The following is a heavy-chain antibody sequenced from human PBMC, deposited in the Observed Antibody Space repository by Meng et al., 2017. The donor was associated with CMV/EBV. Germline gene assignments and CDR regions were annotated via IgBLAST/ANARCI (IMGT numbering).Heavy chain of an antibody. CDR1: GFSLSTSGVG. J-gene: IGHJ5*02. CDR2: IYWNDDK. D-gene: IGHD3/OR15-3a*01. V-gene: IGHV2-5*01. Sequence: SDPTLVKPTQTLTLTCTFSGFSLSTSGVGVGWIRQPPGKALEWLALIYWNDDKRYSPSLKSRLTITKDTSKNQVVLTMTNMDPVDTATYYCAHSWYGFGPNWFDPWGQGTLVTVSS. CDR3: AHSWYGFGPNWFDP.